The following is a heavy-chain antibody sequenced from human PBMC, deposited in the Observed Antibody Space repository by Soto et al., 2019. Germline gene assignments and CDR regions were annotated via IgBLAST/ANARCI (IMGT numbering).Heavy chain of an antibody. V-gene: IGHV3-30*18. CDR2: ISYDGSNK. D-gene: IGHD4-17*01. J-gene: IGHJ1*01. Sequence: QVQLVESGGGVVQPGRSLRLSCAASGFTFSSYGMHWVRQAPGKGLEWVAVISYDGSNKYYADSVKGRFTISRDNSKNTLYLQMNILRAEDTAVYYCAEDNDYGDHEGYFQHWGQGTLVTVSS. CDR1: GFTFSSYG. CDR3: AEDNDYGDHEGYFQH.